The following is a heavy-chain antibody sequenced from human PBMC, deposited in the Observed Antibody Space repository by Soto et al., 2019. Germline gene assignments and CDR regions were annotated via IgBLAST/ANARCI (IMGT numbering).Heavy chain of an antibody. CDR3: TGITSFRGMDV. V-gene: IGHV6-1*01. D-gene: IGHD3-10*01. CDR2: TYYRSKWNN. Sequence: SQTLSLTCAISGDSVSSNSAALNWIRQSPSRGLEWLGRTYYRSKWNNDYALSVKSRITINPDTPKNQFSLHLYSVTPEDTAVYYCTGITSFRGMDVWGQGPRSPSP. J-gene: IGHJ6*02. CDR1: GDSVSSNSAA.